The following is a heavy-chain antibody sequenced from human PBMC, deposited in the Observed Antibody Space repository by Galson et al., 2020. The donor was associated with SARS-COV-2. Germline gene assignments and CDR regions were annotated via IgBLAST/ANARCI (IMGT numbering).Heavy chain of an antibody. Sequence: ASVKVSCKASGYTFTSYYMHWVRQAPGQGLEWMGIINPSGGSTSYAQKFQGRVTMTRDTSTSTVYMELSSLRSEDTAVYYCAREGYYDFWSGYSKGGMDVWGQGTTVTVSS. CDR3: AREGYYDFWSGYSKGGMDV. CDR2: INPSGGST. V-gene: IGHV1-46*01. CDR1: GYTFTSYY. J-gene: IGHJ6*02. D-gene: IGHD3-3*01.